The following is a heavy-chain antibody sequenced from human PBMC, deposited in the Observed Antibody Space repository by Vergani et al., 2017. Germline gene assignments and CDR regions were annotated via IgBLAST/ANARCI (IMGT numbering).Heavy chain of an antibody. D-gene: IGHD1-1*01. CDR2: VSFDGSTK. CDR3: ARSSNDPPHALDT. J-gene: IGHJ3*02. CDR1: QFSFNSNA. V-gene: IGHV3-30*04. Sequence: QAQLVESGGGVVQPGRSLRLSCVASQFSFNSNAMHWVRQAPCKGREWVAVVSFDGSTKFYAGSVKGRFTISRDNSKNMLFLQMSSLRPEDPALYYCARSSNDPPHALDTWVKGTMVSVSS.